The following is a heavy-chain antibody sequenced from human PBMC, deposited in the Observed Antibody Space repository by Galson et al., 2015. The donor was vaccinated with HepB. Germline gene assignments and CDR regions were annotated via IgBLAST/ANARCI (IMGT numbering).Heavy chain of an antibody. CDR1: GLSFSTYW. V-gene: IGHV3-7*03. CDR2: IREDGSEK. Sequence: SLRLSCAASGLSFSTYWMTWVRQAPGKGLEWVANIREDGSEKYYVDSVRGRFTISRDNAKNSLYLQMNSLRGEDTALYYCARGGCSGGSCYAAVNYWSQGTLVTVSS. CDR3: ARGGCSGGSCYAAVNY. J-gene: IGHJ4*02. D-gene: IGHD2-15*01.